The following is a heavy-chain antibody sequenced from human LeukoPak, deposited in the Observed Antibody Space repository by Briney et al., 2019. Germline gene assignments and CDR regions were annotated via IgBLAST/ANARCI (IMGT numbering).Heavy chain of an antibody. Sequence: GGSLRLSCAVSGFNFSSYWIHCVRQAPGKGLVWVSLINTDGSATTYGDSAKGRFTVSRDNDKNTLFLDMNSLRVEDMAVYYCARGTAATAGIDYWGQGTLVTVSS. V-gene: IGHV3-74*01. CDR1: GFNFSSYW. CDR2: INTDGSAT. CDR3: ARGTAATAGIDY. D-gene: IGHD6-13*01. J-gene: IGHJ4*02.